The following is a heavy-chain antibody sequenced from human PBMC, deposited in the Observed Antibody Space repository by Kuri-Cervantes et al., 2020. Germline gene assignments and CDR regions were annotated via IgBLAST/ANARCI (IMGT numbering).Heavy chain of an antibody. J-gene: IGHJ4*02. CDR3: SRNTDILNGYVLFDY. V-gene: IGHV1-69*05. CDR2: IIPIFGTA. D-gene: IGHD3-9*01. CDR1: GGTFSSYA. Sequence: SVKVSCKASGGTFSSYAISWVRQAPGQGLEWMGWIIPIFGTANYAQKFQGRVTITTDESTSTAYMELSSLRSDDTAVYYCSRNTDILNGYVLFDYWGQGTLVTVSS.